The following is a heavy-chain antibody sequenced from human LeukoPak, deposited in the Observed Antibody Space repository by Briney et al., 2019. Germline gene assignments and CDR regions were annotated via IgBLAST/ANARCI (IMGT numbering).Heavy chain of an antibody. CDR2: IRYDGSNK. D-gene: IGHD3-10*01. Sequence: GGSLRLSCAASGFTFSSYGMHWARQAPGKGLDWVAFIRYDGSNKYYADSVKGRVTISRDNSKNTLYLQMNSLRAEDTAVYYCASAHRYYYGSGSYLRQDYWGQGTLVTVSS. J-gene: IGHJ4*02. CDR1: GFTFSSYG. CDR3: ASAHRYYYGSGSYLRQDY. V-gene: IGHV3-30*02.